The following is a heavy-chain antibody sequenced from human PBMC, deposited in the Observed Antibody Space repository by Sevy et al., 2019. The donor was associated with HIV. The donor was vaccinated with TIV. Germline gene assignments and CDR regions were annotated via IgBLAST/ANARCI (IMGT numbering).Heavy chain of an antibody. D-gene: IGHD4-17*01. J-gene: IGHJ4*02. CDR3: ARVPYGGNLHFDY. Sequence: RGSLRLSCAASGFTFSSYWMSWVRQAPGKGLEWVANIKQDGSEKYYVDSVKGRFTISRDNAKNSLYLQMNSLRAEDTAVYYCARVPYGGNLHFDYWGQGTLVTVSS. CDR1: GFTFSSYW. V-gene: IGHV3-7*01. CDR2: IKQDGSEK.